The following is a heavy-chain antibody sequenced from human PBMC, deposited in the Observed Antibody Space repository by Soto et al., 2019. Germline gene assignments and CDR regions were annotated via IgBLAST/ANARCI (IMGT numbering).Heavy chain of an antibody. D-gene: IGHD1-26*01. J-gene: IGHJ4*02. CDR2: IIPIFGTA. CDR3: ARVPIVGATEGVYYFDY. V-gene: IGHV1-69*12. Sequence: QVQLVQSGAEVKKPGSSVKVSCKASGGTFSSYAISWVRQAPGQGLEWMGGIIPIFGTANYAQKFQGRVTITADEYTSTAYMELSSLRSEDTAVYYCARVPIVGATEGVYYFDYWGQGTLVTVSS. CDR1: GGTFSSYA.